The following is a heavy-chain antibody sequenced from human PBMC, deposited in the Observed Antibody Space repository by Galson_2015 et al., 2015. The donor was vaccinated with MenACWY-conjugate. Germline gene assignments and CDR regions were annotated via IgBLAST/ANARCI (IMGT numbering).Heavy chain of an antibody. CDR2: VSGSGDNT. V-gene: IGHV3-23*01. D-gene: IGHD1-7*01. Sequence: SLRLSCAASGFIFNTYWMHWVRQTPGKGLEWVSAVSGSGDNTYYADSVKGRFTISRDNSKNTLDLQMNSLRVEDTAVYYCARDRGGWNSLRWGQGTTVTVSS. CDR3: ARDRGGWNSLR. J-gene: IGHJ6*02. CDR1: GFIFNTYW.